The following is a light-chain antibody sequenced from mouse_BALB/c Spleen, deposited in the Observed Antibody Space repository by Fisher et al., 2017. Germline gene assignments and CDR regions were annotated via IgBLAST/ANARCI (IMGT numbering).Light chain of an antibody. J-gene: IGKJ1*01. CDR1: SSISSSY. CDR3: QQFTSSPWT. Sequence: DIVLTQSPAIMSASPGEKVTITCSVSSSISSSYLHWYQQKSGASPKLWIYSTSNLASGVPARFSGSGSGNSYSLTISSMEGEDAATYYCQQFTSSPWTFGGGTKLEIK. V-gene: IGKV4-57-1*01. CDR2: STS.